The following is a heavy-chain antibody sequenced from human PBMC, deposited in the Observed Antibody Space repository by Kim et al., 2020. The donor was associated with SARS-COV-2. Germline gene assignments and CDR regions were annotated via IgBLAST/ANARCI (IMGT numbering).Heavy chain of an antibody. V-gene: IGHV3-23*01. CDR3: AKVGIAVARGWFDP. Sequence: DSEKGRFTISKDNSKNTLYLQMNSLRAEDTAVYYCAKVGIAVARGWFDPWGQGTLVTVSS. J-gene: IGHJ5*02. D-gene: IGHD6-19*01.